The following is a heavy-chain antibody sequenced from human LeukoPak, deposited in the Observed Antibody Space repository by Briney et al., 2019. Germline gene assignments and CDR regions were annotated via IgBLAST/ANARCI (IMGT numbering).Heavy chain of an antibody. CDR2: ISSSGTI. V-gene: IGHV3-48*01. Sequence: GGSLRLSCAASGFTFSSYGIHWIRQAPGKGLEWLSHISSSGTIYYADSVKGRATISRDNAKKSLYLQMNSLRAEDTAVYYCARPAYCGGNCYFFPDHWGQGTLVTVSS. J-gene: IGHJ4*02. CDR3: ARPAYCGGNCYFFPDH. D-gene: IGHD2-21*02. CDR1: GFTFSSYG.